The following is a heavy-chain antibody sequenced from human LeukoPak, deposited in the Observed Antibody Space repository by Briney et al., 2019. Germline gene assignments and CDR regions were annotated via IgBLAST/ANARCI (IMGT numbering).Heavy chain of an antibody. V-gene: IGHV3-30*18. D-gene: IGHD6-19*01. Sequence: GRSLRLSCAASGFTFSSYGMHWVRQAPGKGLEWVAVISYDGSNKYYADSVKGRFTISRDNSKNTLYLQMNSLRAEDTAVYYCAKGSSGWYFDYWGQGTPVTVSS. CDR1: GFTFSSYG. CDR2: ISYDGSNK. CDR3: AKGSSGWYFDY. J-gene: IGHJ4*02.